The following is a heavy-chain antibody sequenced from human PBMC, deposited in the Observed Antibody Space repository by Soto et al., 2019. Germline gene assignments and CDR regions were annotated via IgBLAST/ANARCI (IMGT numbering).Heavy chain of an antibody. CDR3: ARSLAVVSGYYYSYMDV. V-gene: IGHV3-72*01. D-gene: IGHD1-26*01. CDR1: GFTFSDHY. CDR2: TRDKVNSYTT. J-gene: IGHJ6*03. Sequence: GGSLRLSCAASGFTFSDHYMDWVRQAPGKGLEWVGRTRDKVNSYTTEYAASVKGRFTISRDDSKNSVYLQMNSLKTEDTAVYFCARSLAVVSGYYYSYMDVWGKGTTVTVSS.